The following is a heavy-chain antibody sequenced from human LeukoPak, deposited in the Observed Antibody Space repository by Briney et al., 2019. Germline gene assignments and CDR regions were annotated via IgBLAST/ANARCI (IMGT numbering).Heavy chain of an antibody. Sequence: GGSLRLSCAASGFTFSRYWMRWGRQAPGKGLEGVANIKQDEIEKYFVDSVKGRFTLSRENAKNSLYLQMNSLRAEDTAVYYCARGYCSGSSCYSGFYFDYWGQGALVTVSS. CDR1: GFTFSRYW. V-gene: IGHV3-7*01. J-gene: IGHJ4*02. CDR2: IKQDEIEK. D-gene: IGHD2-15*01. CDR3: ARGYCSGSSCYSGFYFDY.